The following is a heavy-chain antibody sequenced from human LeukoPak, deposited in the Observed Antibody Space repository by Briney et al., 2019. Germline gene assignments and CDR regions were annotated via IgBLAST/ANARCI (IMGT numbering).Heavy chain of an antibody. D-gene: IGHD3-22*01. CDR1: GFTFSSSW. V-gene: IGHV3-74*01. CDR2: INSDGSTT. J-gene: IGHJ4*02. CDR3: ARAMISGSDY. Sequence: GGSLRLSCAASGFTFSSSWMHWVRQAPGKGLVWVSRINSDGSTTTYADSVKGRFAISRDNAKNTVYLQMNSLRAEDTAVYYCARAMISGSDYWGQGTLVTVSS.